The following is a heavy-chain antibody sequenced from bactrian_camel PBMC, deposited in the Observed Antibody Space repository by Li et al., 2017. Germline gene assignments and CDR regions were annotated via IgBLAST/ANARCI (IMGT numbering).Heavy chain of an antibody. D-gene: IGHD7*01. CDR1: GYTGRTGF. V-gene: IGHV3S53*01. J-gene: IGHJ4*01. Sequence: HVQLVESGGGSVEAGGSLRLSCVASGYTGRTGFMGWFRQSSGDQREGVAVIDNDGSEIYVDSVKGRFTISIDNAKNTLYLQMNSLKPEDSALYYCAAARATAFGGRCPSYEYIYWGQGTQVTVS. CDR2: IDNDGSE. CDR3: AAARATAFGGRCPSYEYIY.